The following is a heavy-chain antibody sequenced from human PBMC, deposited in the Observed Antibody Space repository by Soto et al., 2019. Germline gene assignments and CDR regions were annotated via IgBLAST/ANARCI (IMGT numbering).Heavy chain of an antibody. CDR3: ARNQF. CDR2: IKGDGSQK. V-gene: IGHV3-7*01. CDR1: GLSFGGSW. J-gene: IGHJ4*02. Sequence: GGSLRLSCEASGLSFGGSWMSWVRQAPGKGLEWVANIKGDGSQKNYVDSVKGRFTISRDNAKNSLYLQMDSLRDEDTATYYCARNQFWGQGTLVTVSS.